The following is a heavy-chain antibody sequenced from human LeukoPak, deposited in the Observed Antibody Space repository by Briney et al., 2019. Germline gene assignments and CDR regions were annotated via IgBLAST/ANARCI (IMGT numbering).Heavy chain of an antibody. D-gene: IGHD4-23*01. J-gene: IGHJ3*02. Sequence: PSETLSLTFTVSGGSISSYYWSWIRQPPGKGLEGIGYSYYSGSTNYNPPLKSRVTISVDTSKNQFSLKLSSVTAADTAVYYCATSTVVTFFRAFDIWGQGTMVTVSS. CDR1: GGSISSYY. V-gene: IGHV4-59*01. CDR3: ATSTVVTFFRAFDI. CDR2: SYYSGST.